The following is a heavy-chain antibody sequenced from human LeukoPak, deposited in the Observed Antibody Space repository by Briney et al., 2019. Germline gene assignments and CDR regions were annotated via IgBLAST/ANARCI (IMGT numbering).Heavy chain of an antibody. CDR3: ARVSLDFYDRSGYYYFDY. V-gene: IGHV4-59*01. J-gene: IGHJ4*02. Sequence: PSETLSLTCTVTGGSMNTYYWSWLRQPPGKGLEWIGYIYYSGSTSYSPSLKSRVTMSVDTSKNQFSLNLRSVTAADTAVYYCARVSLDFYDRSGYYYFDYWGQGTLATVSS. D-gene: IGHD3-22*01. CDR2: IYYSGST. CDR1: GGSMNTYY.